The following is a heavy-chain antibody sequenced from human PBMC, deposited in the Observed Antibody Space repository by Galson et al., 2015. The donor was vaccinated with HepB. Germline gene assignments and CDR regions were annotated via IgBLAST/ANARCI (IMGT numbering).Heavy chain of an antibody. V-gene: IGHV1-46*01. CDR3: ARHRRDYYDTSGTFDY. CDR2: INPSGGST. D-gene: IGHD3-22*01. CDR1: GYTFINYY. Sequence: SVKVSCKASGYTFINYYMHWVRQAPGQGLEWMGKINPSGGSTSYAQKFQGRVIMTRDTSTGTVYMELSGLRSEDTAVYYCARHRRDYYDTSGTFDYWGQGTLVTVSS. J-gene: IGHJ4*02.